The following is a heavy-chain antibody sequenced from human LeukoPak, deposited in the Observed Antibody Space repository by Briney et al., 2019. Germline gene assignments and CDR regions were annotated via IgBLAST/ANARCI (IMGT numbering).Heavy chain of an antibody. CDR2: INPNSGGT. CDR1: GYTFTGYY. J-gene: IGHJ1*01. V-gene: IGHV1-2*02. Sequence: ASVKVSCKASGYTFTGYYMHWVRQAPGQGLEWMGWINPNSGGTNYAQKFQGRVNMTRDTSISKAYMEQSRLRSDDTAVYYCASVVAGLKEKYFQHWGQGTLVTVSS. CDR3: ASVVAGLKEKYFQH. D-gene: IGHD6-19*01.